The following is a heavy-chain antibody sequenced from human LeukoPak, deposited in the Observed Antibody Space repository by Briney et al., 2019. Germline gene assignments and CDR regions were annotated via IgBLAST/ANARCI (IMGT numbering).Heavy chain of an antibody. D-gene: IGHD6-19*01. J-gene: IGHJ4*02. Sequence: ESGPALLKPTQTLTLTCTFSGFSLRTSGMGVSWIRQPPGKALEWLSRIDWDDDKYYSTSLKTRLTISQDTSKNQVVLTMTNMDPVDTATYYCARRVAGTRYFDYWGQGTLVTVSS. CDR3: ARRVAGTRYFDY. CDR2: IDWDDDK. V-gene: IGHV2-70*11. CDR1: GFSLRTSGMG.